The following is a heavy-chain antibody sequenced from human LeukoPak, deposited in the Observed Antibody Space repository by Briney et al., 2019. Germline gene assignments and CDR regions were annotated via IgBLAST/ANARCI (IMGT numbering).Heavy chain of an antibody. D-gene: IGHD1-1*01. CDR1: GYIFTNYA. CDR3: SRDRWHCRVNCDSVYYYSLDV. CDR2: INPGNGDT. V-gene: IGHV1-3*01. J-gene: IGHJ6*02. Sequence: GASVKVSCKASGYIFTNYAVQWVRQAPGQRLEWLGWINPGNGDTRYSQKFQGRVTITGDTPATTVYMELNSLTAEDTAVYYSSRDRWHCRVNCDSVYYYSLDVWGQGTTVAVSS.